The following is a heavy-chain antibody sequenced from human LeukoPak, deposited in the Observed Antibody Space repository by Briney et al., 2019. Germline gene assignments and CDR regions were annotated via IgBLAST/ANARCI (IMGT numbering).Heavy chain of an antibody. CDR2: INHSGST. CDR3: ARRFVIWSHYYGSGSYAWWFDP. Sequence: PSETLSLTCTVSGGSTSSSSYYWSWIRQPPGKGLEWIGEINHSGSTNYNPSLKSRVTISVDTSKNQFSLKLSSVTAADTAVYYCARRFVIWSHYYGSGSYAWWFDPWGQGTLVTVSS. D-gene: IGHD3-10*01. J-gene: IGHJ5*02. CDR1: GGSTSSSSYY. V-gene: IGHV4-39*07.